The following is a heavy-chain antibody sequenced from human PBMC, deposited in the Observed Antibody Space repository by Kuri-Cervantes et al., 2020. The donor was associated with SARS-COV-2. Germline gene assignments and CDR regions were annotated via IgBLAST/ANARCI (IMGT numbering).Heavy chain of an antibody. J-gene: IGHJ5*02. Sequence: LRLSCTVSGDPMSSGNYYWSWIRQPAGKGLEWIGHIYTTGNTDYNPSLKSRVTISLDKSKSQFSLKLSSVTAADTAVYYCAGQLWFGEPHFDPWGQGTLVTVSS. V-gene: IGHV4-61*09. CDR1: GDPMSSGNYY. CDR2: IYTTGNT. CDR3: AGQLWFGEPHFDP. D-gene: IGHD3-10*01.